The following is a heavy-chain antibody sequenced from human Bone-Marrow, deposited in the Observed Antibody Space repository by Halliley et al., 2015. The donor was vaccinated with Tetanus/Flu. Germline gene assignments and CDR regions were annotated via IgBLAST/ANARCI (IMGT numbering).Heavy chain of an antibody. CDR1: GYTFTSYH. J-gene: IGHJ4*02. CDR3: AGGGYCTNGVCSFDY. D-gene: IGHD2-8*01. Sequence: QLVQSGAEVKKPGASVKVSCKASGYTFTSYHINWVRQATGQGLEWMGWMNPNGNTGYQQKFQGRVTMTSDTSISTAYMELSSLRSEDTAVYYCAGGGYCTNGVCSFDYGGQGTLVTVSS. V-gene: IGHV1-8*01. CDR2: MNPNGNT.